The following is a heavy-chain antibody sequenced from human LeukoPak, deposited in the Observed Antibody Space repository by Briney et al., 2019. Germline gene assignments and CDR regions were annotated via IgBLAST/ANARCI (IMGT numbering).Heavy chain of an antibody. Sequence: SLRLSCAASGFTFDDYAMHWVRQAPGKGLEWVSGICWNSGDIGYADSVKGRFTISRDNAKNSLYLQMNSLRAEDTALYYCAKGRPSLYGSETYYDYWGQGTLVTVSS. CDR1: GFTFDDYA. D-gene: IGHD3-10*01. J-gene: IGHJ4*02. CDR2: ICWNSGDI. CDR3: AKGRPSLYGSETYYDY. V-gene: IGHV3-9*01.